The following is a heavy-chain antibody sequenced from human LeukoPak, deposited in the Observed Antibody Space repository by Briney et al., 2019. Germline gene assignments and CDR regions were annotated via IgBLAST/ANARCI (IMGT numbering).Heavy chain of an antibody. Sequence: PGGSLRLSCAASGFTVSSDYMKWVRQAPGKGLEWVSVIQSWGTTYYADSVKGRFTISRDISKNTLYLQMDSLRAEDTAVYYCAREPWGAKGAAWGMDVWGQGTTVTVSS. CDR2: IQSWGTT. D-gene: IGHD1-26*01. J-gene: IGHJ6*02. CDR3: AREPWGAKGAAWGMDV. V-gene: IGHV3-53*01. CDR1: GFTVSSDY.